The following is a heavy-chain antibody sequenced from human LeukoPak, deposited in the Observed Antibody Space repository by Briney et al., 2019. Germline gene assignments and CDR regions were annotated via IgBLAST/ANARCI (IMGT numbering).Heavy chain of an antibody. CDR3: ARDLFTGDRGYYFDY. CDR2: ISSSSSYI. J-gene: IGHJ4*02. CDR1: GFTFSSYS. Sequence: GGSLRLSCAASGFTFSSYSMNWVRQAPGKGLEWVSSISSSSSYIYYADSVKGRFTISRDNAKNSLYLQMNSLRAEDTAVYYCARDLFTGDRGYYFDYRGQGTLVTVSS. D-gene: IGHD7-27*01. V-gene: IGHV3-21*01.